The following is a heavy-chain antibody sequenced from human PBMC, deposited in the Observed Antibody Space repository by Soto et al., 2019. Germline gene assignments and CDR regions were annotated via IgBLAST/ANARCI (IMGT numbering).Heavy chain of an antibody. V-gene: IGHV3-23*01. Sequence: SYAMSWVRQAPGKGLEWVSAITGSGGTYYADSVKGRSTISRDISKNTVYLQMNSLRADDTAVYYCAKEMAAGGKGWFDPWGQGTLVTVSS. D-gene: IGHD6-13*01. J-gene: IGHJ5*02. CDR1: SYA. CDR3: AKEMAAGGKGWFDP. CDR2: ITGSGGT.